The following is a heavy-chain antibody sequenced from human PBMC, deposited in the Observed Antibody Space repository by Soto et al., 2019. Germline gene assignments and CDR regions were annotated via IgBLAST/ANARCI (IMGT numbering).Heavy chain of an antibody. V-gene: IGHV4-39*01. CDR2: IYYSGST. D-gene: IGHD2-8*01. CDR3: ARHYIVLKVYATFYFDY. Sequence: QLQLQESGPGLVKPSETLSLTCTVSGGSISSSSYYWGWIRQPPGKGLEWIGSIYYSGSTYYNPSLKRRVPISVDTSKHQFSLKLSSVTDADTAVYNCARHYIVLKVYATFYFDYWGQGTLVTVCS. J-gene: IGHJ4*02. CDR1: GGSISSSSYY.